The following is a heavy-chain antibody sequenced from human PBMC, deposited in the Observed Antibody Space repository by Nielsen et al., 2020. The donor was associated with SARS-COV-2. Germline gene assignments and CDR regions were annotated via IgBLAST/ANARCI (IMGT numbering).Heavy chain of an antibody. D-gene: IGHD6-13*01. V-gene: IGHV3-30*18. CDR2: ISYDGSNK. J-gene: IGHJ6*02. Sequence: VRQAPGKGLEWVAVISYDGSNKYYADSVKGRFTISRDNSKNTLYLQMNSLRAEDTAVYYCAKDPYSSSWVNDYYYGMDVWGQGTTVTVSS. CDR3: AKDPYSSSWVNDYYYGMDV.